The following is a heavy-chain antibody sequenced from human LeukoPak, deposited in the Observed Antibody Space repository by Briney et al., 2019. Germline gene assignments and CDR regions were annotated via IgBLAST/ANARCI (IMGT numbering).Heavy chain of an antibody. Sequence: GGSLRLSCAASGFTFSDYYMSWIRNPPGKGLEWDSYISFNSKTIYYGDSVKGRFTISRDNAKNSLYLQMNSLRAEDTAVYYCARGGRLGAYKGAVNFDNWGQGTLVTVSS. D-gene: IGHD1-26*01. J-gene: IGHJ4*02. CDR1: GFTFSDYY. V-gene: IGHV3-11*04. CDR2: ISFNSKTI. CDR3: ARGGRLGAYKGAVNFDN.